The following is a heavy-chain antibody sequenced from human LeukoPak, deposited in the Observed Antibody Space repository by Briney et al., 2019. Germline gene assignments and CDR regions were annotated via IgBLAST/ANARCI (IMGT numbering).Heavy chain of an antibody. J-gene: IGHJ4*02. D-gene: IGHD5-18*01. CDR2: IIPIFGTA. CDR3: AANSGHNSYASY. CDR1: GGTFSSYA. V-gene: IGHV1-69*05. Sequence: GASVKVSCKASGGTFSSYAISWVRQAPGQGLEWMGGIIPIFGTANYAQKFQGRVTITTDESTSRAYMELSSLRSEYTTVFYCAANSGHNSYASYWGQGTLVTVSS.